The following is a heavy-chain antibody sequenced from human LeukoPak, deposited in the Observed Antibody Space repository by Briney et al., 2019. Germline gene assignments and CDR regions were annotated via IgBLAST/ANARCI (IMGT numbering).Heavy chain of an antibody. Sequence: GGSLRLSCAASGFTFSNYWMSWVRQAPGKGLEWVANMKQDGSETYYVDSVKGRFTISRDNAKNSLYLQMNSLRAEDTAVYYCARDYYDSSCDYWGQGTLVTVSS. D-gene: IGHD3-22*01. V-gene: IGHV3-7*01. J-gene: IGHJ4*02. CDR3: ARDYYDSSCDY. CDR2: MKQDGSET. CDR1: GFTFSNYW.